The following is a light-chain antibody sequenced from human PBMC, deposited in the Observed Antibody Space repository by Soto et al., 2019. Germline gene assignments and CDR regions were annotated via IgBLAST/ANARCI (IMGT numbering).Light chain of an antibody. CDR2: EGS. J-gene: IGLJ1*01. V-gene: IGLV2-23*01. CDR1: SSDVGSYNL. CDR3: CSYAGSSTPYV. Sequence: QSVLTQPASVSGSPGQSITISCTGTSSDVGSYNLVSWYQQHPGKAPKLMIYEGSKRPSGVSNRFSGSKSGNTASLTISGLQAEDEGDYYCCSYAGSSTPYVFGTGTKLTVL.